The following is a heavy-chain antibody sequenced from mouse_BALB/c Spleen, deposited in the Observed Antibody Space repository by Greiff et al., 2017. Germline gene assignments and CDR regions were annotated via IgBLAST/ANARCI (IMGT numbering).Heavy chain of an antibody. J-gene: IGHJ4*01. CDR1: GFNIKDTY. Sequence: EVQLQQSGAELVKPGASVKLSCTASGFNIKDTYMHWVKQRPEQGLEWIGRIDPANGNTKYDPKFQGKATITADTSSNTAYLQLSSLTSEDTAVYYCASRLRRPMDYWGQGTSVTVSS. D-gene: IGHD2-2*01. CDR2: IDPANGNT. CDR3: ASRLRRPMDY. V-gene: IGHV14-3*02.